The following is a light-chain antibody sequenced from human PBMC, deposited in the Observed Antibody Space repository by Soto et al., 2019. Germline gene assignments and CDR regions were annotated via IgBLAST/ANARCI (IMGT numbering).Light chain of an antibody. CDR1: QSLFFTSNNKNY. CDR3: QQYFYSVVIT. J-gene: IGKJ5*01. V-gene: IGKV4-1*01. CDR2: WAS. Sequence: DVVMTQSPDSLAVSLGERATITCKSSQSLFFTSNNKNYLAWYQQKSGQPPKLLISWASTRDPGVPDRFSGSGSGTEFTLTINGLQAEDVAVYYCQQYFYSVVITFGQGTRLEIK.